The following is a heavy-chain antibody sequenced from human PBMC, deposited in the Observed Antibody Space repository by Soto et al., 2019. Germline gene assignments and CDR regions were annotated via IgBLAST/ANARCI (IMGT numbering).Heavy chain of an antibody. CDR1: GGFISSSNYY. Sequence: SETLSLTGTVSGGFISSSNYYCDWLRQAPGKELEWIGSIFYSGSTYHSPSLKSRVTMSVDTSKTAFSLQMTYVTAADTAVYFCARHRLISWYLDLWGRGTLFSLS. D-gene: IGHD2-21*02. V-gene: IGHV4-39*01. CDR2: IFYSGST. J-gene: IGHJ2*01. CDR3: ARHRLISWYLDL.